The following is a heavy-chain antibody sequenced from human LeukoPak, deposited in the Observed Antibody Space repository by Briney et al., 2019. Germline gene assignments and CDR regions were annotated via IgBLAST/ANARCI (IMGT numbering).Heavy chain of an antibody. V-gene: IGHV3-64D*06. Sequence: GGSLRLSCSASGFTFSSYAMHWVRQAPGKGPEYVSAISSNGGSTYYADSVKGRFTISRDNSKNTLYLQMSSLRAEDTAVYYCVKVGGLRWYHAFDIWGQGTMVTVSS. CDR3: VKVGGLRWYHAFDI. D-gene: IGHD4-23*01. CDR2: ISSNGGST. CDR1: GFTFSSYA. J-gene: IGHJ3*02.